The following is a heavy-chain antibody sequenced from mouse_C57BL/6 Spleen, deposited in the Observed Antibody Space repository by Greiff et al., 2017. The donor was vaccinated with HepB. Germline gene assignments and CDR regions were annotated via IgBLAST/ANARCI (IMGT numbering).Heavy chain of an antibody. J-gene: IGHJ2*01. D-gene: IGHD1-1*02. CDR2: IDPSDSYT. CDR1: GYTFTSYW. V-gene: IGHV1-69*01. Sequence: QVQLKQPGAELVMPGASVKLSCKASGYTFTSYWMHWVKQRPGQGLEWIGEIDPSDSYTNYNQKFKGKSTLTVDKSSSTAYMQLSSLTSEDSAVYYCARSRSMVPFDYWGQGTTLTVSS. CDR3: ARSRSMVPFDY.